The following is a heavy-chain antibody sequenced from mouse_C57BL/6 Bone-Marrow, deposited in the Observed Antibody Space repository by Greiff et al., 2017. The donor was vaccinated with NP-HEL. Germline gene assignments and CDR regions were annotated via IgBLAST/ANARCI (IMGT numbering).Heavy chain of an antibody. Sequence: EVQLQESGPELVKPGASVKMSCKASGYTFTDYYMHWVKQSHGKSLEWIGYIYPKNGGNGYNQKFKGKATLTVDKSSSTAYMELRSLTSKDAAGYYCASGTVVEDARDDWGQGTSVTVSS. D-gene: IGHD1-1*01. CDR3: ASGTVVEDARDD. J-gene: IGHJ4*01. CDR1: GYTFTDYY. CDR2: IYPKNGGN. V-gene: IGHV1-34*01.